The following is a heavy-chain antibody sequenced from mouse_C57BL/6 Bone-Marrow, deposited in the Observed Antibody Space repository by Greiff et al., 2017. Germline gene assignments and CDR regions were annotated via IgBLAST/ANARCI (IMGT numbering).Heavy chain of an antibody. J-gene: IGHJ1*03. CDR1: GFTFSTYW. Sequence: EVKLMESGGGLVQPGGSMKLSCVASGFTFSTYWMNWVRQSPEKGLEWVAQIRLKSDNYATQYAESVNGRFTISRYDSKSSVYLQMNNLRAEDTGIYYGTEGDIYYYGSTYWYFDVWGTGTTVTVSS. V-gene: IGHV6-3*01. D-gene: IGHD1-1*01. CDR2: IRLKSDNYAT. CDR3: TEGDIYYYGSTYWYFDV.